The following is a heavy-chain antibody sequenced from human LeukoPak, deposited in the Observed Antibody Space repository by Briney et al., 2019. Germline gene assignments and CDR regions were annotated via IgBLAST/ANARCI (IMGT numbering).Heavy chain of an antibody. CDR2: ISSSSSYI. J-gene: IGHJ4*02. V-gene: IGHV3-21*01. CDR3: PRVGLTPEDEFDY. Sequence: PGGSLRLSCAASGFTFSSYSMNWVRQAPGKGLEWVSSISSSSSYIYYADSVKGRFTISRDNAKNSLYLQMNSLRAEDTAVYYCPRVGLTPEDEFDYWGQGTLVTVSS. CDR1: GFTFSSYS. D-gene: IGHD1-14*01.